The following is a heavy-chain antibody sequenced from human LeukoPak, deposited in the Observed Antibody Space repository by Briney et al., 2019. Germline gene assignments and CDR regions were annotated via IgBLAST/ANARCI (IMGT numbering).Heavy chain of an antibody. V-gene: IGHV4-39*07. Sequence: SETLSLTCTVSGGSISSSSYYWGWIRQPPGKGLEWIGSIYYSGSTYYNPSLKSRVTVSVDKSKNQFSLKLNSVTAADTAVYYCAREVSPTYAFDIWGQGTMVTVSS. CDR1: GGSISSSSYY. CDR3: AREVSPTYAFDI. D-gene: IGHD3-16*02. CDR2: IYYSGST. J-gene: IGHJ3*02.